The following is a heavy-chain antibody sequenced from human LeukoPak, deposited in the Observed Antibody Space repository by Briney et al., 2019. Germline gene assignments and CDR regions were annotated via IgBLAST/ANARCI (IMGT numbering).Heavy chain of an antibody. CDR3: ARDRDLITNFDY. Sequence: SQTLSLTCAISGDSVSSNSAAWNWIRQSPSRGLEWLGRTYYRSKWYNDYAVSVKGRVIINPDTSKNQFSLQLNSVTPEDTAVYYCARDRDLITNFDYWGQGTLVTVSS. CDR1: GDSVSSNSAA. D-gene: IGHD3-16*01. J-gene: IGHJ4*02. CDR2: TYYRSKWYN. V-gene: IGHV6-1*01.